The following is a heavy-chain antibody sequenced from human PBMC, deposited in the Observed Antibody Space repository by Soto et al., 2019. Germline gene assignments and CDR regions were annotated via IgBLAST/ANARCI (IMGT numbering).Heavy chain of an antibody. Sequence: ASVKVSCKSSDNTFTHYGINWVRQATGQGLEWMGWMNPNSGNTGYAQKFQGRVTMTRNTSISTAYMELSSLRSEDTAVYYCARPGGDSYGYHYYYYGMDVWGQGTTVTAP. D-gene: IGHD5-18*01. V-gene: IGHV1-8*02. CDR1: DNTFTHYG. J-gene: IGHJ6*02. CDR3: ARPGGDSYGYHYYYYGMDV. CDR2: MNPNSGNT.